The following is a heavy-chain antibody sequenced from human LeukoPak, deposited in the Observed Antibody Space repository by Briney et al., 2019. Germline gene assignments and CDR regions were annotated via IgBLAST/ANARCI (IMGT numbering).Heavy chain of an antibody. CDR3: AKDTAYRLGYCSSTSCYEHYYGMDV. CDR2: ISWNSGSI. D-gene: IGHD2-2*01. Sequence: GGSLRLSCAASGFTFSSYAMHWVRQAPGKGLEWVSGISWNSGSIGYADSVKGRFTISRDNAKNSLYLQMNSLRAEDTALYYCAKDTAYRLGYCSSTSCYEHYYGMDVWGQGTTVTVSS. J-gene: IGHJ6*02. CDR1: GFTFSSYA. V-gene: IGHV3-9*01.